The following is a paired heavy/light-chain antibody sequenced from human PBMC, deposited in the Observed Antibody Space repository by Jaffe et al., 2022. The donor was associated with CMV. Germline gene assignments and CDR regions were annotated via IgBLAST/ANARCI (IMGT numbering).Light chain of an antibody. CDR1: SSDIGNYNL. V-gene: IGLV2-23*02. CDR3: CSYAGTTIFDV. CDR2: GVN. J-gene: IGLJ1*01. Sequence: QSALTQPASVSGSLGQSITISCTGTSSDIGNYNLVSWYQQYPGKAPKLMIFGVNKRPSGVSKRFSGSKSGNMASLTISGLQAEDEADYYCCSYAGTTIFDVFGTGTTVTVL.
Heavy chain of an antibody. CDR3: AHRASGWFGPTVHDSFDE. Sequence: QITLKESGPTLVKPTQTLTLTCTFSGFSLTTSGLGVGWIRQPPEKALEWLALIYGDDDKRFRPSLESRLTITKDTSKNQVVLTMTNMNPEDTGTYYCAHRASGWFGPTVHDSFDEWGQGTMVIVSS. CDR1: GFSLTTSGLG. V-gene: IGHV2-5*02. CDR2: IYGDDDK. J-gene: IGHJ3*01. D-gene: IGHD6-19*01.